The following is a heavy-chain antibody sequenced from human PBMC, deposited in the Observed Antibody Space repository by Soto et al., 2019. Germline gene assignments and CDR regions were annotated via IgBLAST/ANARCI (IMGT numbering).Heavy chain of an antibody. Sequence: PVGSLRLSCAASGFTFSSFAMHWVRQAPGKGLEWVAGISYHGNDKYYADSAKGRFTISRDNSKNTLNLQMNSLRAEDTAVYYCASSGGTTFDDWGQGTLVTVSS. CDR2: ISYHGNDK. CDR3: ASSGGTTFDD. V-gene: IGHV3-30*03. D-gene: IGHD1-1*01. J-gene: IGHJ4*02. CDR1: GFTFSSFA.